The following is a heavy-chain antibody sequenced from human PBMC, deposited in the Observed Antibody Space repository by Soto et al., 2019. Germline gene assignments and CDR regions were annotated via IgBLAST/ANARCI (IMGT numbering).Heavy chain of an antibody. CDR1: GFTFSSYA. J-gene: IGHJ4*02. CDR3: AQVRGVVALDGYFDC. D-gene: IGHD2-15*01. Sequence: EVQLLESGGGLVQPGGSLRLACVASGFTFSSYAMTWVRQAPGKGLEWVSGISGSGGSTYYADSVKGRFTISRDNSKNTLYLQMNSLRAEDTAVYFCAQVRGVVALDGYFDCWGQLTLVTVSS. CDR2: ISGSGGST. V-gene: IGHV3-23*01.